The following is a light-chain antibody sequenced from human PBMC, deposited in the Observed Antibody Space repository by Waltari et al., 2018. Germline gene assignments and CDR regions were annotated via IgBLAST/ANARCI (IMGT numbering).Light chain of an antibody. CDR1: QNINSW. CDR3: QQHSNYWT. V-gene: IGKV1-5*03. CDR2: KAS. J-gene: IGKJ1*01. Sequence: DIQMTQSTSTLSASVGDRVTITCRASQNINSWLAWYQQKPGKAPKLLIYKASSLESGVPSRFSGSGSGTEFTLTISSLQPDDFATYYCQQHSNYWTFGQGTKVEIK.